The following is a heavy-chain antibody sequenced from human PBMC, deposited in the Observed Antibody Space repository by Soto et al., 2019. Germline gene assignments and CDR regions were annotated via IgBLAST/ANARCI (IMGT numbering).Heavy chain of an antibody. CDR2: IYPGDSDT. Sequence: GESLKISCKGSGYSFTSYWIGWVRQMPGKGLEWMGIIYPGDSDTRYSPSFQGQVTISADKSISTAYLQWSSLKASDTAMYYCARHISEWPQLGGRFDPWGQGTLVTVSS. CDR1: GYSFTSYW. CDR3: ARHISEWPQLGGRFDP. V-gene: IGHV5-51*01. J-gene: IGHJ5*02. D-gene: IGHD6-13*01.